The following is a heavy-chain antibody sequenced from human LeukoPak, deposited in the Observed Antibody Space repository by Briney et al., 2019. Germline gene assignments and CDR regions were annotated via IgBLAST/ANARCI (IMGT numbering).Heavy chain of an antibody. Sequence: GGSLRLSCAASGFTFSSYAMSWVRQAPGKGLEWVSAISGSGGSTYYADSVKGRFTISRDNSKNTLYLQMNSLRAEDTAVYYCAAEPPRDGYNYYYYYGMDVWGQGTTVTVSS. J-gene: IGHJ6*02. CDR3: AAEPPRDGYNYYYYYGMDV. CDR1: GFTFSSYA. CDR2: ISGSGGST. V-gene: IGHV3-23*01. D-gene: IGHD5-24*01.